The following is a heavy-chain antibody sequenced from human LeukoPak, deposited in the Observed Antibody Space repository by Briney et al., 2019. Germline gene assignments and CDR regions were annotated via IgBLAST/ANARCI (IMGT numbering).Heavy chain of an antibody. CDR1: GYSLPSYW. Sequence: GGAPNPYRRGPGYSLPSYWLGWVRQTPGKGPGWMGIIYPGDSDPRYSPSFQGEVTISADKSISTAYLQWSSLKASDTAMYYCARRGGNSCFDYWGQGTLVTVSS. V-gene: IGHV5-51*01. CDR2: IYPGDSDP. J-gene: IGHJ4*02. CDR3: ARRGGNSCFDY. D-gene: IGHD4-23*01.